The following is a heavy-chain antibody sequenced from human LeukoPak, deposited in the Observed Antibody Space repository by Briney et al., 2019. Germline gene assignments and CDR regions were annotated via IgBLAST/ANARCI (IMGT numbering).Heavy chain of an antibody. CDR2: IYYSGST. CDR3: ARELSGLHI. CDR1: GGSISSGGYF. V-gene: IGHV4-31*03. D-gene: IGHD5-12*01. J-gene: IGHJ3*02. Sequence: SETLSLTCTVSGGSISSGGYFWSWIRQHPGKGLEWIGYIYYSGSTYYNPSLKSRVSISVDTSKNQLSLKLSSVTAADTAVYYCARELSGLHIWGQGTMVTVSS.